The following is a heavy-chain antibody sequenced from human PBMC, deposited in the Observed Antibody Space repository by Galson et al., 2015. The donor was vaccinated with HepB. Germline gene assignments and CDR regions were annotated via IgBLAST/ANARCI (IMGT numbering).Heavy chain of an antibody. CDR2: IKSKTDGGTT. CDR3: TTEATHSSGYYLVY. CDR1: GFTFSNAW. D-gene: IGHD3-22*01. V-gene: IGHV3-15*07. Sequence: SLRLSCAASGFTFSNAWMNWVRQAPGKGLEWVGRIKSKTDGGTTDYAAPVKGRFTISRDDSKNTLYLQMNSLKTEDTAVYYCTTEATHSSGYYLVYWGQGTLVTVSS. J-gene: IGHJ4*02.